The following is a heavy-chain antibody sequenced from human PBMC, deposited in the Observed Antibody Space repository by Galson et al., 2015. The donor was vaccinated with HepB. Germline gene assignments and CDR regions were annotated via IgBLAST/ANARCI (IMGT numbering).Heavy chain of an antibody. J-gene: IGHJ5*02. Sequence: SLRLSCAASGFTFSSYSMNWVRQAPGKGLEWVSYISSSSSTIYYADSVKGRFTISRDNAKNSLYLQMNSLRDEDTAVYYCARGLGYGRRSSSSQTLNWFDPWGQGTLVTVSS. V-gene: IGHV3-48*02. D-gene: IGHD6-6*01. CDR1: GFTFSSYS. CDR3: ARGLGYGRRSSSSQTLNWFDP. CDR2: ISSSSSTI.